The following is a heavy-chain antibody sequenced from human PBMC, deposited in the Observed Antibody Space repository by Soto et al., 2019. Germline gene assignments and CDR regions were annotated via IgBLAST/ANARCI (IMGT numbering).Heavy chain of an antibody. Sequence: SETLSLTCTVSGGSISSGGYYWSWIRQHPGKGLEWIGYIYYSGSTYYNPSLKSRVTISVDTSKNQFSLKLSSVTAADTAVYYCARGDYGDYYWYFDLWGRGTLVTVSS. CDR1: GGSISSGGYY. CDR3: ARGDYGDYYWYFDL. CDR2: IYYSGST. D-gene: IGHD4-17*01. V-gene: IGHV4-31*03. J-gene: IGHJ2*01.